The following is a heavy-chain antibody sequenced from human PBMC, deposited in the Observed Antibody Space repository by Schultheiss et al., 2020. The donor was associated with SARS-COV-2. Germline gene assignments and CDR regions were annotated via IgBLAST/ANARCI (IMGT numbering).Heavy chain of an antibody. CDR1: GFTFSSYA. J-gene: IGHJ4*02. Sequence: GGSLRLSCAASGFTFSSYAMSWVRQAPGKGLEWVAVISYDGSNKYYADSVKGRFTISRDNAKNSLYLQMNSLRAEDTAVYYCARHRIPGIAAADYFDYWGQGTLVTVSS. CDR3: ARHRIPGIAAADYFDY. D-gene: IGHD6-13*01. V-gene: IGHV3-30*03. CDR2: ISYDGSNK.